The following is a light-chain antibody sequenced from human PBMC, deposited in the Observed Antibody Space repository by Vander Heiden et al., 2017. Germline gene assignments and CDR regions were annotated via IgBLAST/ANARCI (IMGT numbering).Light chain of an antibody. J-gene: IGKJ4*01. CDR2: AAS. Sequence: DIQMNQFTSSLSASVGDRVTITCRASQSISSYLNWHQQKPGKAPKLLIYAASHLHSGVPSRFSGSGSGTDFTLTISSLQPEDFATYYCQQSYSTPLLTFGGGTKVEIK. V-gene: IGKV1-39*01. CDR1: QSISSY. CDR3: QQSYSTPLLT.